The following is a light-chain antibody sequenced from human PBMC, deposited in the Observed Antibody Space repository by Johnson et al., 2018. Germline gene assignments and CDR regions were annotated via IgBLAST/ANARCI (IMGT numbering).Light chain of an antibody. Sequence: QSVLTQPPSVSAAPGQKVTISCSGSSSNIGNNYVSWYQQLPGTAPKLLIYENNKRPSGIPDRFSGSKSGTSATLGITGLQTGDEADYYCGTWDSSLGAGNVFGTGTKVTDL. V-gene: IGLV1-51*02. CDR2: ENN. CDR1: SSNIGNNY. CDR3: GTWDSSLGAGNV. J-gene: IGLJ1*01.